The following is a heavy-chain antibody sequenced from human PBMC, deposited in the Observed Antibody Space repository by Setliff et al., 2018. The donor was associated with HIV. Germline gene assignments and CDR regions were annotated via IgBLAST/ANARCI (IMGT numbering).Heavy chain of an antibody. D-gene: IGHD1-26*01. CDR1: GYTLTDYY. J-gene: IGHJ6*03. CDR2: INPTSGGT. V-gene: IGHV1-2*06. CDR3: ARDKEPWEGYYKYYSMDV. Sequence: ASVKVSCKASGYTLTDYYLGWVRQAPGQGLEWMGRINPTSGGTNFAQKFQGRVTMTRDTSINTAYMDLSRLTSDDTAVYHCARDKEPWEGYYKYYSMDVWGKGTKVTVSS.